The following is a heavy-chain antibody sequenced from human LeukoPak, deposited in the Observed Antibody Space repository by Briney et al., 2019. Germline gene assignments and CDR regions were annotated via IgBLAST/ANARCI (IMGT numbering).Heavy chain of an antibody. J-gene: IGHJ6*03. V-gene: IGHV1-69*05. CDR3: AKGPIGLIRYDYYYYRDV. CDR1: GGTFSSYA. D-gene: IGHD3-16*01. Sequence: SVKVSCKASGGTFSSYAISWVRQAPGQGLEWMGGIIPIFGTANYAQKFQGRVTITTDESTSTAYMELSSLRSEDTAVYYCAKGPIGLIRYDYYYYRDVWAKGPRSPSP. CDR2: IIPIFGTA.